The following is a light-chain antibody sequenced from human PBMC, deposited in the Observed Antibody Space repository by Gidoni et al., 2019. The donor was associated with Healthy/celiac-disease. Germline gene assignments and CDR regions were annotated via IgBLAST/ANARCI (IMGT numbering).Light chain of an antibody. Sequence: DIQMTQSPSSLSASVGDRVTITCRASQSISSYLNWYQQKPGKAKLLIYAASSLQSGVPSRFSGSGSGTDFTLTISSLQPEDFATYYCQQSYSTPPAFGGGTKVEIK. CDR1: QSISSY. J-gene: IGKJ4*01. V-gene: IGKV1-39*01. CDR2: AAS. CDR3: QQSYSTPPA.